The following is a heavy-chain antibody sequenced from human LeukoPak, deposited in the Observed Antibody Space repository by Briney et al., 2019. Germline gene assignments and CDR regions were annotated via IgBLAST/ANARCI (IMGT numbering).Heavy chain of an antibody. J-gene: IGHJ3*02. V-gene: IGHV3-21*01. Sequence: GGSLRLSCAASGFPFSSYSMNWVRQAPGKGLEWVSSISSSSSYIYYADSVKGRFTISRDNAKNSLYLQMNSLRAEDTAVYYCARDGSWELHDAFDIWGQGTMVTVSS. D-gene: IGHD1-26*01. CDR1: GFPFSSYS. CDR2: ISSSSSYI. CDR3: ARDGSWELHDAFDI.